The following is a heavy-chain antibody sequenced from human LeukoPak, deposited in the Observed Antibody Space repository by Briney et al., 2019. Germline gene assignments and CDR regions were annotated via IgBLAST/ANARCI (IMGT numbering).Heavy chain of an antibody. J-gene: IGHJ4*02. Sequence: GGSLRLSCAASGIDFRASGMHWVRQAPGMGLEWVTFIQTDGRDKYYAASVAGRFTISRDNSKNTVYLNMNNLRPDDTALYYGAREGGTVVIGRFDYWGQGTPVTVSS. D-gene: IGHD4-23*01. CDR3: AREGGTVVIGRFDY. CDR2: IQTDGRDK. V-gene: IGHV3-30*02. CDR1: GIDFRASG.